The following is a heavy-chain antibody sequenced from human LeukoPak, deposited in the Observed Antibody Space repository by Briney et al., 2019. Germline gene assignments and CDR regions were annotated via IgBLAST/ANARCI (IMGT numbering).Heavy chain of an antibody. D-gene: IGHD2-15*01. J-gene: IGHJ5*02. Sequence: ASVKVSCKASGYTFTSYGISWVRQAPGQGLEWVGWISAYNGNTNYAQKLQGRVTMTTDTSTSTAYMELRSLRSDDTAVYYCARDLGYCSGGSCLNWFDPWGQGTLVTVSS. CDR3: ARDLGYCSGGSCLNWFDP. V-gene: IGHV1-18*01. CDR2: ISAYNGNT. CDR1: GYTFTSYG.